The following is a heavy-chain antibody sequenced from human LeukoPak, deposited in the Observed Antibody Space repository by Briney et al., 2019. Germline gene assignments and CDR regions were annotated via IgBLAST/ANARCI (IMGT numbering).Heavy chain of an antibody. D-gene: IGHD6-19*01. CDR2: ISYDGSNK. CDR1: GFTFSSYG. J-gene: IGHJ4*02. Sequence: PGRSLRLSCAASGFTFSSYGMHWVRQAPGKGLEWVAVISYDGSNKYYADSVKGRFTISRDNSKNTLYLQMSSLRAEDTAVYYCAKVGGPYSSGWYRGYWGQGTLVTVSS. CDR3: AKVGGPYSSGWYRGY. V-gene: IGHV3-30*18.